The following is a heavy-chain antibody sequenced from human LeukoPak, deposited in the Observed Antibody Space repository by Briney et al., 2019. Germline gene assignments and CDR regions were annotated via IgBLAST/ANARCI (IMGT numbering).Heavy chain of an antibody. CDR2: IYHSGST. CDR1: GYSISSGYY. Sequence: SETLSLTCTVSGYSISSGYYWGWIRQPPGKGLEWIGSIYHSGSTYYNPSLKSRVTISVDTSKNQFSLKLSSVTAADTAVYYCARYYYDSSGYYYMFADYWGQGTLVTVSS. D-gene: IGHD3-22*01. CDR3: ARYYYDSSGYYYMFADY. J-gene: IGHJ4*02. V-gene: IGHV4-38-2*02.